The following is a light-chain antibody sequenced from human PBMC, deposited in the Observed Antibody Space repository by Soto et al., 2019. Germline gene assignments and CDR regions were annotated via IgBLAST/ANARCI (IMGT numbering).Light chain of an antibody. V-gene: IGKV3-20*01. CDR1: QSLRSSY. CDR2: GAS. Sequence: EVVLTQSPNTLSLSPGERATLSCWASQSLRSSYLAWYQRKPGQAPRLLMFGASRRATGIPDRFNGSGSGTDFILTISRLEPEDVAVYYCQQHGKSPYTFGQGTKVDIK. CDR3: QQHGKSPYT. J-gene: IGKJ2*01.